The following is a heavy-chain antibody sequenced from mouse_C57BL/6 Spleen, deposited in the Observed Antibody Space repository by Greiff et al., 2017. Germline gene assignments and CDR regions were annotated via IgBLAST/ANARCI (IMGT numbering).Heavy chain of an antibody. Sequence: EVQLQQSGPELVKPGASVKISCKASGYTFTDYYMNWVKQSHGKSLEWIGDINPNNGGTSYNQKFKGKATLTVDKSSSTAYMELRSLTSEDSAVYYCARKNDGYPYWYFDVWGTGTTVTVSS. D-gene: IGHD2-3*01. CDR2: INPNNGGT. J-gene: IGHJ1*03. V-gene: IGHV1-26*01. CDR1: GYTFTDYY. CDR3: ARKNDGYPYWYFDV.